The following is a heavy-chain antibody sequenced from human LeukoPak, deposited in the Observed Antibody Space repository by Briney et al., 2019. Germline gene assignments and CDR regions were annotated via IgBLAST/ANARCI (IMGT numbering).Heavy chain of an antibody. CDR3: ASGIAAAGASAFDL. CDR1: GGSISSSGYY. CDR2: IYYSGST. J-gene: IGHJ2*01. Sequence: SETLSLTCTVSGGSISSSGYYWGWIRQPPGKGLEWIGSIYYSGSTYYNPSLKSRVTISVDKSKNQFSLKLSSVTAADTAVYYCASGIAAAGASAFDLWGRGTLVTVSS. D-gene: IGHD6-13*01. V-gene: IGHV4-39*07.